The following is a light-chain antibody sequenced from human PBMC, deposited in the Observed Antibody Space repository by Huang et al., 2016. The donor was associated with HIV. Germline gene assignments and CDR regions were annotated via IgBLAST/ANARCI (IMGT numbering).Light chain of an antibody. V-gene: IGKV3-11*01. J-gene: IGKJ1*01. CDR1: QSVSY. CDR2: DVS. CDR3: QQRSSWWT. Sequence: EIVLTQSPATLSLSPGERATLSCRASQSVSYLAWYQQKPGQAPRLLIYDVSTRAAGIPARFSCGGSGTDFTLTISSLEREDFALYYCQQRSSWWTFGQGTKVEIK.